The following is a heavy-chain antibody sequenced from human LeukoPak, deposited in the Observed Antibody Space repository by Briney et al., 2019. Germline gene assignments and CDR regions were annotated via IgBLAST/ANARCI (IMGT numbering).Heavy chain of an antibody. J-gene: IGHJ6*03. CDR3: ARADPPISYGLEYYYYYYMDV. D-gene: IGHD5-18*01. CDR2: INPNSGGT. Sequence: ASVKVSCKASGYTFTGYYMHWVRQAPGQGREWMGWINPNSGGTNYAQKFQGRVTMTRDTSISTAYMERSRLRSDDTAVYYCARADPPISYGLEYYYYYYMDVWGKGTTVTISS. CDR1: GYTFTGYY. V-gene: IGHV1-2*02.